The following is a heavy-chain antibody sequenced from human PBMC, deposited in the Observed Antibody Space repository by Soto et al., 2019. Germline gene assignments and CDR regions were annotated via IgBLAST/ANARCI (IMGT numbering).Heavy chain of an antibody. Sequence: GTSLKVSCKYSGYTFIGYYSRWVRQAPGQGLEWMGWINPKTGGTNYAQRFQGRVTLTRDTSITTAYMDLSSLRSDDTATYYCAKTYDGSGQPSHWFAPWGQGTPVTVPS. V-gene: IGHV1-2*02. CDR3: AKTYDGSGQPSHWFAP. CDR1: GYTFIGYY. D-gene: IGHD3-22*01. J-gene: IGHJ5*02. CDR2: INPKTGGT.